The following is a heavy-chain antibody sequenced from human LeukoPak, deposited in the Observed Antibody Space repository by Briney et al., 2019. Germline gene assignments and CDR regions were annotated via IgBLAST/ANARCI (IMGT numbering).Heavy chain of an antibody. CDR1: GFTFSGYA. D-gene: IGHD3-10*01. Sequence: GGSLRLSCAASGFTFSGYAMHWVRQAPGQGLAWVAVVSYDGDNKYYPDSVKGPFTIFIENSKKTLYLQMSSLRAEDTAVYYCAKEERYYGSGGRYGMDVWGKGTTVTVSS. CDR3: AKEERYYGSGGRYGMDV. V-gene: IGHV3-30*04. J-gene: IGHJ6*04. CDR2: VSYDGDNK.